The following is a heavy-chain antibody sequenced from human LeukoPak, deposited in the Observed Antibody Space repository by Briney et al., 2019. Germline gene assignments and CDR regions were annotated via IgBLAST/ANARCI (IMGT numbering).Heavy chain of an antibody. V-gene: IGHV3-23*01. Sequence: PGGSLRLSCAASGFTFNSYSMNWVRQAPGKGLEWVSTISGSGGSTYYADSVKGRFTISRDNSKNTLYLQMNSLRAEDTAVYYCAKTYVWYYFDYWGQGILVTVSS. J-gene: IGHJ4*02. CDR3: AKTYVWYYFDY. CDR1: GFTFNSYS. CDR2: ISGSGGST. D-gene: IGHD3-16*01.